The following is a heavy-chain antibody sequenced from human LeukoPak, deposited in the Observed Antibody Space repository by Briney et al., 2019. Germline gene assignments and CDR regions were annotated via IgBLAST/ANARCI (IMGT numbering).Heavy chain of an antibody. CDR1: GFTFSSYS. V-gene: IGHV3-21*01. Sequence: GGSLRLSCAASGFTFSSYSMNWVRQAPGKGLEWVSSISSSSGYIYYADSVKGRFTISRDNAKNSLYLQMNSLRAEDTAVYYCAREGGGYSYGQFDYWGQGTLVTVSS. J-gene: IGHJ4*02. CDR3: AREGGGYSYGQFDY. CDR2: ISSSSGYI. D-gene: IGHD5-18*01.